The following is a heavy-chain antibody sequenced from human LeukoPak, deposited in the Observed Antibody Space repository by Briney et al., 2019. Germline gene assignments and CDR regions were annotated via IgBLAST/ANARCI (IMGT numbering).Heavy chain of an antibody. J-gene: IGHJ6*03. CDR3: AKMRGQYYHSYYMDA. Sequence: GGSLRLSCAASGFIFSNYAMTWVRQAPGKGLEWVSYGGSGGSTYYADSVKGRFTVSRDNSKSTLYLQMDSLTAEDTAVYYCAKMRGQYYHSYYMDAWGKGTTVTVSS. CDR2: GGSGGST. V-gene: IGHV3-23*01. CDR1: GFIFSNYA.